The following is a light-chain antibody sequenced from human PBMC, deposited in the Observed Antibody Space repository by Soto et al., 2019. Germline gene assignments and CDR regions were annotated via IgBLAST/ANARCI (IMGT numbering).Light chain of an antibody. Sequence: EIVLTQSPGTLSLSPGERATLSCRASQSVSSSFLAWYQQKPGQAPRLLIYGASSSATGLPDRFSGSGSGTAVTLTIGRLEPEDFGVYYGQQYGSSPYTFGQGTKLEIK. CDR1: QSVSSSF. CDR3: QQYGSSPYT. CDR2: GAS. V-gene: IGKV3-20*01. J-gene: IGKJ2*01.